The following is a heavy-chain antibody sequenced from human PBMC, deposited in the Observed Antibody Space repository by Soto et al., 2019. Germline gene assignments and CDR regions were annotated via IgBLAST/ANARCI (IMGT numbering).Heavy chain of an antibody. V-gene: IGHV3-30-3*01. CDR1: GFTFSSYA. CDR3: ARGLSIFGVVIPYYFDY. Sequence: QVQLVESGGGVVQPGRSLRLSCAASGFTFSSYAMHWFRQAPGKGLEWVAVISYDGSNKYYADSVKGRFTISRDNSKNTLYLQMNSLRAEDTAVYYCARGLSIFGVVIPYYFDYWGQGTLVTVSS. D-gene: IGHD3-3*01. CDR2: ISYDGSNK. J-gene: IGHJ4*02.